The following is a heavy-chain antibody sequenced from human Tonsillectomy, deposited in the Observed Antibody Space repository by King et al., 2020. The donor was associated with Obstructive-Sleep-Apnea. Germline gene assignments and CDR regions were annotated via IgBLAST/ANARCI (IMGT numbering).Heavy chain of an antibody. D-gene: IGHD3-16*01. V-gene: IGHV1-24*01. CDR1: GHSLTQLS. CDR3: ASSAWLGALDY. CDR2: FDPEEGET. J-gene: IGHJ4*02. Sequence: QLVQSGAEVKKPGASVKVSCKVSGHSLTQLSTHWVRQAPGKGLEWMGGFDPEEGETVYAQNFQGRVTMTEDTSTDTAYMELTSLRSEDTGVYYCASSAWLGALDYWGQGTLVTVSS.